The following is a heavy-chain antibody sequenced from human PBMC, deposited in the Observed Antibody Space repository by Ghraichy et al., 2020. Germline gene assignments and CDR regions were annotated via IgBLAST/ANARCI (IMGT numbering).Heavy chain of an antibody. V-gene: IGHV1-2*04. Sequence: ASVKVSCKASGYTFTGYYMHWVRQAPGQGLEWMGWINPNSGGTNYAQKFQGWVTMTRDTSISTAYMELSRLRSDDTAVYYCARDQVSSSGYYAAYYYYGMDVWGQGTTVTVSS. CDR1: GYTFTGYY. CDR2: INPNSGGT. CDR3: ARDQVSSSGYYAAYYYYGMDV. D-gene: IGHD3-22*01. J-gene: IGHJ6*02.